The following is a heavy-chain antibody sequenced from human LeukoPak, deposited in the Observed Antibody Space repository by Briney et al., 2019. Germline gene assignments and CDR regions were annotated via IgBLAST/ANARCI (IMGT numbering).Heavy chain of an antibody. D-gene: IGHD3-9*01. V-gene: IGHV4-34*01. J-gene: IGHJ4*02. Sequence: SETLSLTCAVYGGSFSGYYWSWIRQPPGKGLEWIGEINHSGSTNYNPSLKSRVTISVDTSKNQFSLKLSSVTAADTAVYYCARESLAGLLRYFDWLGVYYFDYWGQGTLVTVSS. CDR3: ARESLAGLLRYFDWLGVYYFDY. CDR1: GGSFSGYY. CDR2: INHSGST.